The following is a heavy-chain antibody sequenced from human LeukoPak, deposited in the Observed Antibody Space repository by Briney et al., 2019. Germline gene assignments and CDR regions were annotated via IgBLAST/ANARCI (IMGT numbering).Heavy chain of an antibody. CDR2: IWFNGRNK. Sequence: GGSLRLSCTASGFIFSSYGMHWVRQAPGKGLEWVAVIWFNGRNKYYADSVKGRFTISRDNSKNTLYLQMNSLRAEDTAVYYCARDRGYGSDYWGQGTLVTVSS. J-gene: IGHJ4*02. CDR1: GFIFSSYG. CDR3: ARDRGYGSDY. D-gene: IGHD3-10*01. V-gene: IGHV3-33*01.